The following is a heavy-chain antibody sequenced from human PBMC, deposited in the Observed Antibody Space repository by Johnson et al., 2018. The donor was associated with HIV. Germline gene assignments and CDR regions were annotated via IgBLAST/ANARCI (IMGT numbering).Heavy chain of an antibody. CDR2: ISWNGDNI. Sequence: VQLVESGGGVVQPGRSLRLSCAASGFTFRTYAMHWVRQAPGKGLEWVSGISWNGDNIVYAESVRGRFTISRDNAKNSLYLQMNSLRPEDTALYYCARGVGSIVGAMSTFDIWGQGTMVTVSS. V-gene: IGHV3-9*01. J-gene: IGHJ3*02. D-gene: IGHD1-26*01. CDR3: ARGVGSIVGAMSTFDI. CDR1: GFTFRTYA.